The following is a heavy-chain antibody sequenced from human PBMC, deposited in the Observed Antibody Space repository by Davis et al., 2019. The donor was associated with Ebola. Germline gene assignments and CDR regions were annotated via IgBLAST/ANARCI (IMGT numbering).Heavy chain of an antibody. CDR1: GYTFTTYY. Sequence: ASVKVSCKASGYTFTTYYHHWVRQAPGQGLEWMGIVHARDGATKYAQKFQGRVTMTRDTSTTTVYLELRSLTSEDTAVYYCARGVVGRDPSGGPGRFFDYWGQGTLVTVSS. J-gene: IGHJ4*02. D-gene: IGHD2-15*01. CDR3: ARGVVGRDPSGGPGRFFDY. V-gene: IGHV1-46*01. CDR2: VHARDGAT.